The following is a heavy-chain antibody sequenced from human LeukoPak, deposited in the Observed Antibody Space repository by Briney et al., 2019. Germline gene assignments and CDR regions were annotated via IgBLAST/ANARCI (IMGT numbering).Heavy chain of an antibody. CDR1: GGSISSSSYY. CDR3: ARAGITIFGVVRPRGAFDI. CDR2: IYYSGST. D-gene: IGHD3-3*01. V-gene: IGHV4-39*07. Sequence: KPSETLSLTCTVSGGSISSSSYYWGWIRQPPGKGLEWIGSIYYSGSTYYNPSLKSQVTISVDTSKNQFSLKLSSVTAADTAVYYCARAGITIFGVVRPRGAFDIWGQGTMVTVSS. J-gene: IGHJ3*02.